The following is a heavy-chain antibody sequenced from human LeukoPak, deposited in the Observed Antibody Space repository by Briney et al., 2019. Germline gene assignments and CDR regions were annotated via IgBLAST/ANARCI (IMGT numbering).Heavy chain of an antibody. CDR2: ISSSGSTI. Sequence: GGSLRLSCAASGFTFSSYEMNWVRQAPGKGLEWVSYISSSGSTIYYADSVKGRFTISRDNAKNSLYLQMNSLRAEDTAVYYCAKFRLSNYEILTGYYYYFDYWGQGTQVTVSS. J-gene: IGHJ4*02. V-gene: IGHV3-48*03. CDR3: AKFRLSNYEILTGYYYYFDY. CDR1: GFTFSSYE. D-gene: IGHD3-9*01.